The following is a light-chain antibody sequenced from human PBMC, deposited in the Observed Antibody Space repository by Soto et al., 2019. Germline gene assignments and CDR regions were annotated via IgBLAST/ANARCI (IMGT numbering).Light chain of an antibody. Sequence: EIVFTQSPATLSLSPGERATLSCRASQSVSSYLAWYQQKPGQAPRLIIYDASNRANGIPARFSGSGSGTDFTLTLSSLEPEDFAFYYCQQRSNWHPFTFGPGTKVDIK. CDR2: DAS. CDR3: QQRSNWHPFT. V-gene: IGKV3-11*01. J-gene: IGKJ3*01. CDR1: QSVSSY.